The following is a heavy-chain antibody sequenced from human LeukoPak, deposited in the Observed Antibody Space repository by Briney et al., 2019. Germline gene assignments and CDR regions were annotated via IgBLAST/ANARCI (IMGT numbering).Heavy chain of an antibody. CDR2: IYYGGST. J-gene: IGHJ4*02. CDR1: GGSISSYY. V-gene: IGHV4-59*01. CDR3: ARHPEYYDILTGFRYYFDF. D-gene: IGHD3-9*01. Sequence: SETLSLTCSVSGGSISSYYWSWIRQPPGKDLEWIGYIYYGGSTNYNPSLKSRVTISVDTSRNQFSLKLSSVTAADTAVYYCARHPEYYDILTGFRYYFDFWGQGTLVTVSS.